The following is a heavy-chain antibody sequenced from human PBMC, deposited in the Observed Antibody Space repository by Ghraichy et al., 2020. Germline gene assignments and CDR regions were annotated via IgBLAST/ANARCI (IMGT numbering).Heavy chain of an antibody. J-gene: IGHJ4*02. CDR3: VKGSQRSGLTVRGYFDY. Sequence: GGSLRLSCSASGFTFSSYAMHWVRQAPGKGLEYVSAISSNGGSTYYADSVKGRFTISRDNSKNTLYLQMSSLRAEDTAVYYCVKGSQRSGLTVRGYFDYWGQGTLVTVSS. D-gene: IGHD4-11*01. CDR1: GFTFSSYA. CDR2: ISSNGGST. V-gene: IGHV3-64D*06.